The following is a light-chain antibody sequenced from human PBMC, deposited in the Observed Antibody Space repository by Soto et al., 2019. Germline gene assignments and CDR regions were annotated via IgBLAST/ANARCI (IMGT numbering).Light chain of an antibody. CDR2: KVS. V-gene: IGKV2-30*02. J-gene: IGKJ1*01. Sequence: DVVMTQSPLSLPVTLGQPATICCRSSQGLVHSDGNTYLSWFQQRPGQSPRRLIYKVSNRDSGVPDRFSASGSGTDFTLRISRVEAEDVGLYYCMQGTHWPWTFGQGTKVDIK. CDR3: MQGTHWPWT. CDR1: QGLVHSDGNTY.